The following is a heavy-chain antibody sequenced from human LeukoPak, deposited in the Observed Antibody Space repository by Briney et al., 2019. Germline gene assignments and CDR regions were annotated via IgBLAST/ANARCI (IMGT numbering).Heavy chain of an antibody. CDR3: VRRSVIYWYFDL. D-gene: IGHD2-21*01. CDR2: IYHSGST. Sequence: PSETLSLSCTVPGGSISSYYWSWMRQPPGKGLEWIGYIYHSGSTNYNPSLKSRVTISVDTSKNQLPLKLSSVTAADTAVYYCVRRSVIYWYFDLWGRGTLVTVTS. J-gene: IGHJ2*01. CDR1: GGSISSYY. V-gene: IGHV4-59*08.